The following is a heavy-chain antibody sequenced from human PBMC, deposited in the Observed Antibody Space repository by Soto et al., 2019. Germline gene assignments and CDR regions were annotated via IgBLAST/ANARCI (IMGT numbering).Heavy chain of an antibody. J-gene: IGHJ4*02. CDR2: ISGSGGST. CDR3: ARKVYGDYGFDH. Sequence: EVQLLESGGGLVQPGGSLRLSCAASGFTFSTYAMNWVRQAPGKGLEWVSGISGSGGSTYYADSVKGRFTISRDNSKNTSYLQMNSLRAEDTAVYYCARKVYGDYGFDHWGQGTLVTVSS. D-gene: IGHD4-17*01. CDR1: GFTFSTYA. V-gene: IGHV3-23*01.